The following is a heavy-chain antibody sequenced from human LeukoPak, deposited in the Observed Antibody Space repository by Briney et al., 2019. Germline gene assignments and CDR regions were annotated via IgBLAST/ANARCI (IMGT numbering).Heavy chain of an antibody. V-gene: IGHV4-34*01. CDR3: ARVQWLVPDYWYFDL. Sequence: SETLSLTCAVYGGSFSGYYWRWIRRPPGKGLEWIGEINHSGSTNYNPSLKSRVTISVDTSKNQFSLKLSSVTAADTAVYYCARVQWLVPDYWYFDLWGRGTLVTVSS. CDR1: GGSFSGYY. CDR2: INHSGST. D-gene: IGHD6-19*01. J-gene: IGHJ2*01.